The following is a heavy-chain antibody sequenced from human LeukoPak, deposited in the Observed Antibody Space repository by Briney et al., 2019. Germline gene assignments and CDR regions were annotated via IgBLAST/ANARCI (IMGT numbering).Heavy chain of an antibody. Sequence: ASVKVSCKASGYTFTSYGISWVRQAPGQGLEWMGIINPSGGSTSYAQKFQGRVTMTRDTSTSTVYMELSSLRSEDTAVYYCAREDAPGYYYGSGSYSCVDYWGQGTLVTVSS. CDR1: GYTFTSYG. CDR3: AREDAPGYYYGSGSYSCVDY. J-gene: IGHJ4*02. CDR2: INPSGGST. V-gene: IGHV1-46*01. D-gene: IGHD3-10*01.